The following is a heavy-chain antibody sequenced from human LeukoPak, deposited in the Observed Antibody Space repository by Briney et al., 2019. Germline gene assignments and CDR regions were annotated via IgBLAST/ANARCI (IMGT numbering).Heavy chain of an antibody. CDR1: GYTFFNYA. J-gene: IGHJ4*02. CDR3: ARGKLSGGGSSDIDY. V-gene: IGHV1-3*01. Sequence: GASVKVSCKASGYTFFNYAVNWVRQAPGQRLELMGWINGGNGNTKYSQNFQGRVTMTRDMSTSTVYMELSSLRSEDTAVYYCARGKLSGGGSSDIDYWGQGTLVTVSS. CDR2: INGGNGNT. D-gene: IGHD2-15*01.